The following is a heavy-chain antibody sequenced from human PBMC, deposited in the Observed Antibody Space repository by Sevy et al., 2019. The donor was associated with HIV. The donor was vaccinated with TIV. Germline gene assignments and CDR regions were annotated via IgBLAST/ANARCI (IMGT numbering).Heavy chain of an antibody. Sequence: GGSLRLSCAASGFSFTSYEINWVRQAPGKGLEWVSYISSRGTTIYYADSVKGLFTISRDNAKNSLFLQMNSLRADDTAVYYCARTGIGISGLTGAMDVWGQWTTVTVSS. J-gene: IGHJ6*02. CDR3: ARTGIGISGLTGAMDV. CDR1: GFSFTSYE. CDR2: ISSRGTTI. V-gene: IGHV3-48*03. D-gene: IGHD2-15*01.